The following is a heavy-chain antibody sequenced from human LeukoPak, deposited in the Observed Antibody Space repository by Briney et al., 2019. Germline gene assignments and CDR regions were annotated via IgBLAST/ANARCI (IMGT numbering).Heavy chain of an antibody. V-gene: IGHV3-21*01. D-gene: IGHD2-2*01. CDR3: ARDMVDIVVVPLYGMDV. CDR2: ISSSSSYI. Sequence: GGSLRLSCAASGFTFSSYSMNWVRQAPGKGLEWVSSISSSSSYIYYADSVKGRFTISRDSAKNSLYLQMNSLRAEDTAVYYCARDMVDIVVVPLYGMDVWGQGTTVTVSS. J-gene: IGHJ6*02. CDR1: GFTFSSYS.